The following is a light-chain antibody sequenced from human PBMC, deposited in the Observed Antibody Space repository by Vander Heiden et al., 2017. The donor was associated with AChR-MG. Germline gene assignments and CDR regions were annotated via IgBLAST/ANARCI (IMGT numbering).Light chain of an antibody. CDR2: EVT. CDR3: SSYAGSNNFVV. CDR1: SSDVGGYYL. J-gene: IGLJ2*01. Sequence: QSALTQPPPASGSPGQPVTISCTGTSSDVGGYYLVSWYQQHPGKAPKLMISEVTKRPSGVPDRFSGSKSGNTASLTVSGLQAEDEADYYCSSYAGSNNFVVFGGGTKLTVL. V-gene: IGLV2-8*01.